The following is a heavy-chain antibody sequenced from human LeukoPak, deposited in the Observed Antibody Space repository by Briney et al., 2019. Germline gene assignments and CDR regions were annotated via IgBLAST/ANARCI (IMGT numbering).Heavy chain of an antibody. CDR2: IYTTGST. D-gene: IGHD6-19*01. J-gene: IGHJ4*02. V-gene: IGHV4-4*07. CDR1: GDSISSDY. Sequence: SETLSLTCSVSGDSISSDYWSWIRQLAGKGLEWIGRIYTTGSTNYNPSLKSRVTMSVDMSKNQFSLKLSSVTAADTAVYYCASASGYWGQGTLVTVSS. CDR3: ASASGY.